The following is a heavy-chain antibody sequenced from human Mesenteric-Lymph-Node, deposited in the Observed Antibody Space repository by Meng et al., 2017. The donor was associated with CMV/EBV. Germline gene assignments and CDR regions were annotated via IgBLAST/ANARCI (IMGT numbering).Heavy chain of an antibody. J-gene: IGHJ6*02. CDR1: GGSISSYY. D-gene: IGHD2-2*01. CDR3: ARDLGYCSSTSCSQYYDFWSGHSSYGMDV. CDR2: IYYSGST. V-gene: IGHV4-59*01. Sequence: SETLSLTCTVSGGSISSYYWSWIRPPPGKGLEWIGYIYYSGSTNYNPSLKSRVTISVDTSKNQFSLKVSSVTAADTAVYYCARDLGYCSSTSCSQYYDFWSGHSSYGMDVWGQGTTVTVSS.